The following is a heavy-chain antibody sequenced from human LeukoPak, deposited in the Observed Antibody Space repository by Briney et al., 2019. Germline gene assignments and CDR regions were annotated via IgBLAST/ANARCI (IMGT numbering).Heavy chain of an antibody. J-gene: IGHJ5*02. CDR1: GYTFTSYG. Sequence: ASVKVSCKASGYTFTSYGISWVRQAPGQGLEWMGWISAYNGNTNYAQKLQGRVTMTTDTSTSTAYMELRSLRSDNTAVYYCAGSSSWLNWFDPWGQGTLVTVSS. V-gene: IGHV1-18*01. CDR2: ISAYNGNT. D-gene: IGHD6-13*01. CDR3: AGSSSWLNWFDP.